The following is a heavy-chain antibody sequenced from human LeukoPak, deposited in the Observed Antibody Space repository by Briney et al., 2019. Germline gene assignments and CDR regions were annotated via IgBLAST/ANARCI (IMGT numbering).Heavy chain of an antibody. V-gene: IGHV3-30*03. CDR2: ISYDGSNK. J-gene: IGHJ3*02. CDR1: GFTFSSYG. Sequence: GGSLRLSCAASGFTFSSYGMHWVRQAPGKGLEWVAVISYDGSNKYYADSVKGRFTISRDNSKDTLYLQMNSLRAEDTAVYYCATIAVAGTFAFDIWGQGTMVTVSS. CDR3: ATIAVAGTFAFDI. D-gene: IGHD6-19*01.